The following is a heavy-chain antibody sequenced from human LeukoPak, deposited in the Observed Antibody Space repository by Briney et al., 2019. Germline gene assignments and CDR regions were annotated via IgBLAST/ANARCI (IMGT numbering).Heavy chain of an antibody. D-gene: IGHD6-6*01. V-gene: IGHV4-30-2*01. CDR3: ARGTSVAARPNFDY. CDR2: IYHSGST. J-gene: IGHJ4*02. CDR1: GGSISSGGYY. Sequence: SETLSLTCSVSGGSISSGGYYWSWIRQPPGKGLEWIGYIYHSGSTYYNPSLKSRVTILVDRSKNQFSLKLSSATAADTAVYYCARGTSVAARPNFDYWGQGTLVTVSS.